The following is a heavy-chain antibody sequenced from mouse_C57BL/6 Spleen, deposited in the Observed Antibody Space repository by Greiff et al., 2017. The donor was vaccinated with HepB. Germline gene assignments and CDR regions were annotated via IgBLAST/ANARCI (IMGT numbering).Heavy chain of an antibody. CDR3: ARGSITTVVATDAMDY. CDR1: GYTFTSYW. D-gene: IGHD1-1*01. Sequence: QVQLKQPGAELVKPGASVKMSCKASGYTFTSYWITWVKQRPGQGLEWIGDIYPGSGSTNYNEKFKSKATLTVDTSSSTAYMQLSSLTSEDSAVYYCARGSITTVVATDAMDYWGQGTSVTVSS. V-gene: IGHV1-55*01. CDR2: IYPGSGST. J-gene: IGHJ4*01.